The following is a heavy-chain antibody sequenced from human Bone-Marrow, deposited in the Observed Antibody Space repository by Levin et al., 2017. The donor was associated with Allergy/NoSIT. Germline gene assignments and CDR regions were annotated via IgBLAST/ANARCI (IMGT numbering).Heavy chain of an antibody. V-gene: IGHV4-30-4*01. CDR2: IYYSGST. CDR3: TSNTPYGMGG. Sequence: SETLSLTCTVSGGSISSGDYYWSWIRQPPGKGLEWIGYIYYSGSTSYNPSLKSRVTISVDTSKNQFSLKLSSVTAADTAVYYCTSNTPYGMGGWGPGTTVTVSS. J-gene: IGHJ6*02. CDR1: GGSISSGDYY.